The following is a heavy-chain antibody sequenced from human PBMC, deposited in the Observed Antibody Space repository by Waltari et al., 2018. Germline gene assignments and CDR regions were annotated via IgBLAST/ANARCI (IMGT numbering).Heavy chain of an antibody. V-gene: IGHV3-48*03. CDR2: SDTSDRSI. CDR1: GFNFGSYE. J-gene: IGHJ6*03. Sequence: EVQLVESGGGLEQPGGSLRLSCAGSGFNFGSYEMLWVRRAPGKGLEWVSSSDTSDRSIYYADSVRGRFTISRDNAKNSLYLHMNNLRAEDTAVYYCARVGGYYYYYMDVWGKGTTVTVSS. CDR3: ARVGGYYYYYMDV. D-gene: IGHD3-16*01.